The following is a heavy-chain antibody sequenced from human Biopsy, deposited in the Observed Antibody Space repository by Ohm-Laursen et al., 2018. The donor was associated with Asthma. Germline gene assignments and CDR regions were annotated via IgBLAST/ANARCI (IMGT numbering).Heavy chain of an antibody. CDR3: VRDGTDDAFDI. Sequence: SLRLSCSATGFSFSNFAIHWVRQAPGKGLEWVGVISKDASTQDYADSVKGRFTMARDNSKNTLDLQMNSLREEDTAMYYCVRDGTDDAFDIWGQGTVVSVSS. V-gene: IGHV3-30*01. D-gene: IGHD1-1*01. J-gene: IGHJ3*02. CDR2: ISKDASTQ. CDR1: GFSFSNFA.